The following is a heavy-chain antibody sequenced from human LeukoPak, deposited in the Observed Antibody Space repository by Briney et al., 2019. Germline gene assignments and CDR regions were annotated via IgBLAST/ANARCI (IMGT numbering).Heavy chain of an antibody. CDR3: AKLVAAAVDDAFDI. CDR1: GFTFSSYG. D-gene: IGHD6-13*01. Sequence: GGSLRLSCAASGFTFSSYGMHWVRQAPGKGLEWVAVIWYDGSNKYYADSVKGRFTISRDNSKNTLYLQMNSLRAEDTAVYYCAKLVAAAVDDAFDIWGQGTMVTVSS. CDR2: IWYDGSNK. J-gene: IGHJ3*02. V-gene: IGHV3-30*02.